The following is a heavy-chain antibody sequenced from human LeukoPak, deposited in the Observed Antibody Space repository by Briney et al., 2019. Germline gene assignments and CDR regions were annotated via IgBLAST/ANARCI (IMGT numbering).Heavy chain of an antibody. CDR2: IIPIFGTA. J-gene: IGHJ4*02. CDR1: GGTFSSYA. D-gene: IGHD4-23*01. Sequence: SVKVSCKASGGTFSSYAISWVRQAPGQGLEWMGGIIPIFGTANYAQKFQGRVTITADESTSTAYMELSSLRSEDTAVYYCQAVYGGKGGSFDYWGRGTLVTVSS. CDR3: QAVYGGKGGSFDY. V-gene: IGHV1-69*13.